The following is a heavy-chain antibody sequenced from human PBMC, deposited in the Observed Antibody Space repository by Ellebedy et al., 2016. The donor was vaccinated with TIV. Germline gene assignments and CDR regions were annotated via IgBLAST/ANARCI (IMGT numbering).Heavy chain of an antibody. V-gene: IGHV3-21*01. D-gene: IGHD6-19*01. Sequence: PGGSLRLSCAASGFTFSSYSMNWVRQAPGKGLEWVSSISSSSSYIYYADSVKGRFTISRDNAKNSLYLQMNSLRAEDTAVYYCATTLGQWLVLGAFDIWGQGTMVTVSS. CDR1: GFTFSSYS. J-gene: IGHJ3*02. CDR2: ISSSSSYI. CDR3: ATTLGQWLVLGAFDI.